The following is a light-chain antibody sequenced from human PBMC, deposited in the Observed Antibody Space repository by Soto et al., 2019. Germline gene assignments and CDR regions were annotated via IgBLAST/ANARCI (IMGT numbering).Light chain of an antibody. J-gene: IGKJ1*01. V-gene: IGKV3-20*01. CDR3: QQYGNSPQT. Sequence: EIVLTQSPGTLSFSPGERATLSCRASQSVSSTYLAWYQQRPGQTPKLLIYEASTRATGIPDRFSGSGSGTDYTLTIGRLEPEDFAVYYCQQYGNSPQTFGQGTKVDIK. CDR1: QSVSSTY. CDR2: EAS.